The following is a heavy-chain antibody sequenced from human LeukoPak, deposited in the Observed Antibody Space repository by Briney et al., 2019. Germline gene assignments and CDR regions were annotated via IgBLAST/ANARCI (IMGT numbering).Heavy chain of an antibody. CDR1: GGSTSSSSYY. J-gene: IGHJ4*02. CDR3: ARHNGYCSSTSCYGGFDY. CDR2: IYYSGST. V-gene: IGHV4-39*01. D-gene: IGHD2-2*03. Sequence: PSETLSLTCTVSGGSTSSSSYYWGWIRQPPGKGLEWIGCIYYSGSTYYNPSLKSRVTISVDTSKNQFSLKLRSVTAADPAVYYCARHNGYCSSTSCYGGFDYWGQGTLVTVSS.